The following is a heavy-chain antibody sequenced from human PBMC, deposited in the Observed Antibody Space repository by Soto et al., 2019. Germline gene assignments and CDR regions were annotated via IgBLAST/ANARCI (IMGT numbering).Heavy chain of an antibody. CDR2: IYYSGST. D-gene: IGHD3-9*01. CDR3: AGAQVDILTGYSPAHFDY. CDR1: GGSISSYY. J-gene: IGHJ4*02. V-gene: IGHV4-59*01. Sequence: LSLTCTVSGGSISSYYWSWIRQPPGKGLEWIGYIYYSGSTNYNPSLKSRVTISVDTSKNQFSLKLSSVTAADTAVYYCAGAQVDILTGYSPAHFDYWGQGTLVTVSS.